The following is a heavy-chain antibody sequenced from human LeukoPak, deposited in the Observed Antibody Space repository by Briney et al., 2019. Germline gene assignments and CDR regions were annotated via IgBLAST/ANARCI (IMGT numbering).Heavy chain of an antibody. Sequence: GGSLRLSCAASGFTFSNYAMSWVRQAPGKGLEWVSSISSSGTYVYYADSVKGRFTISRDNAKNSLSLQMNSLRADDAAVYYCARASSKQLAGYLPDGFDIWGQGTMVTVSS. J-gene: IGHJ3*02. CDR1: GFTFSNYA. CDR3: ARASSKQLAGYLPDGFDI. CDR2: ISSSGTYV. D-gene: IGHD3-9*01. V-gene: IGHV3-21*01.